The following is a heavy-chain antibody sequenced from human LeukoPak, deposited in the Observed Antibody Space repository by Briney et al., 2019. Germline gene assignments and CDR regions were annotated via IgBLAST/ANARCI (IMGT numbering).Heavy chain of an antibody. D-gene: IGHD4-17*01. V-gene: IGHV3-48*03. CDR2: ITSSGNTI. J-gene: IGHJ4*02. Sequence: GGSLRLSCAASGFTFSSYEMNWVRQAPGKGLEWVSYITSSGNTIYYADSVKGRFTISRDNAKNSLYLQMNSLRAEDTAVYYCARLTTMTTTGGPFDYWSQGTLVTVSS. CDR1: GFTFSSYE. CDR3: ARLTTMTTTGGPFDY.